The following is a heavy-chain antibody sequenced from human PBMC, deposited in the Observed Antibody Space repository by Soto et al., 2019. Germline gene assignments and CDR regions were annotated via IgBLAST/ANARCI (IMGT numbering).Heavy chain of an antibody. CDR2: IKQDGSEK. V-gene: IGHV3-7*03. Sequence: EVQLVESGGGLVQPGGSLRLSCAASGFTFSSYWMSWVRQAPGKGLEWVANIKQDGSEKYYVDSVKGRFTISRDNAKNSPYLQMNSLRAEDTAVYYCAREVSSLVATIWVGSYYYGMDVWGQGTTVTVSS. J-gene: IGHJ6*02. D-gene: IGHD5-12*01. CDR3: AREVSSLVATIWVGSYYYGMDV. CDR1: GFTFSSYW.